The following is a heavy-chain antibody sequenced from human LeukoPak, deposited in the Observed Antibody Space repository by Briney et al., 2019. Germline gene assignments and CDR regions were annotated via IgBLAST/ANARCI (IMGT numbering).Heavy chain of an antibody. CDR3: ATDTEQQPPGYYYGMDV. CDR1: GYTLTELS. J-gene: IGHJ6*02. CDR2: FDPEDGET. Sequence: ASVKVSCKVSGYTLTELSMHWVRQAPGKGLEWMGGFDPEDGETIYAQKFQGRVTMTEDTSTDTAYMELSSLRSEDTAVYYCATDTEQQPPGYYYGMDVWGQGTTVTVSS. D-gene: IGHD6-13*01. V-gene: IGHV1-24*01.